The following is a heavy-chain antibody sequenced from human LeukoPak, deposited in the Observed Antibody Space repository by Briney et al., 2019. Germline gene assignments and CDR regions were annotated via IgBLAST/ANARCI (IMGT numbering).Heavy chain of an antibody. V-gene: IGHV3-30*18. J-gene: IGHJ4*02. Sequence: GGSLRLSCAASGFTFSSYGMHWVRQAPGKGLEWVAVISHDGSNKYYADSVKGRFTISRDNSKNTLYLQMNSLRAEDTAVYYCAKGLSVDYWGQGTLVTVSS. CDR1: GFTFSSYG. CDR2: ISHDGSNK. CDR3: AKGLSVDY.